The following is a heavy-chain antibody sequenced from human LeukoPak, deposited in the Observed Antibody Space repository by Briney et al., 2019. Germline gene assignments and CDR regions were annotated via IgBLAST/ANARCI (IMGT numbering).Heavy chain of an antibody. Sequence: GASVKVSCKVSGYSLSELSMHWVRQAPGKGLEWMGGFDPENGEAVYAQKFQGRVTMTTDTSTSTAYMELRSLRFDDTAVYYCARVFTIFGVVITYYMDVWGKGTTVTVSS. J-gene: IGHJ6*03. D-gene: IGHD3-3*01. CDR2: FDPENGEA. V-gene: IGHV1-24*01. CDR1: GYSLSELS. CDR3: ARVFTIFGVVITYYMDV.